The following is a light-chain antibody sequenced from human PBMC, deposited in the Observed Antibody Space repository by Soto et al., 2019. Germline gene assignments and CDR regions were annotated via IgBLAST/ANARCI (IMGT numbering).Light chain of an antibody. Sequence: EIVLTQSPATLSLSPGERATLSCRASQSVGSNLAWYQQKPGQAPRLLILDASNRVTGIPARFSGSWSGTDFTLTISSLEPEDFAVYYCQQRSSWWTFGQGTKVDIK. CDR2: DAS. CDR1: QSVGSN. CDR3: QQRSSWWT. V-gene: IGKV3-11*01. J-gene: IGKJ1*01.